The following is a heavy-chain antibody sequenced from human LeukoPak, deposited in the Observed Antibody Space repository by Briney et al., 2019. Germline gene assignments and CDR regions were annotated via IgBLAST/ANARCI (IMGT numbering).Heavy chain of an antibody. CDR3: AKLLVAY. CDR1: GFTFSNYA. D-gene: IGHD2/OR15-2a*01. V-gene: IGHV3-23*01. J-gene: IGHJ4*02. Sequence: GGSLRLSCAASGFTFSNYAMTWVRQAPRKGLEWVPTISDSGVGTYYADSVKGRFTISRDNSKNTLYLQMNSLRAEDTAVYYCAKLLVAYWGQGTLVTVSS. CDR2: ISDSGVGT.